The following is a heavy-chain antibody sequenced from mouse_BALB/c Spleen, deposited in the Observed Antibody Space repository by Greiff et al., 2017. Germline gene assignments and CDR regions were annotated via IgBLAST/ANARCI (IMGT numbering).Heavy chain of an antibody. V-gene: IGHV14-1*02. CDR3: ARSNGYFYFDS. CDR1: GFNIKDYY. CDR2: IDPENGNT. Sequence: EVQLQQSGAELVRPGALVKLSCKASGFNIKDYYMHWVKQRPEQGLEWIGWIDPENGNTIYDPKFQGKASITADTSSNTAYLQLSSLTSEDTAVYYCARSNGYFYFDSWGQGTTLTVSS. J-gene: IGHJ2*01. D-gene: IGHD2-14*01.